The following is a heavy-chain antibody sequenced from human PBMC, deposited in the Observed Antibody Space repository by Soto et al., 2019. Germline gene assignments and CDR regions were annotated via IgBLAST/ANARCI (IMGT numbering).Heavy chain of an antibody. CDR3: ARGPSPSCDPFWFDP. V-gene: IGHV3-33*01. CDR2: IWYDGSNK. J-gene: IGHJ5*02. Sequence: GGSLRLSCAASGFTFSSYGMHWVRQAPGKGLEWVAVIWYDGSNKYYADSVKGRFTISRDNSKNTLYLQMNSLRAEDTAVYYCARGPSPSCDPFWFDPWGQGTLVTVSS. D-gene: IGHD2-21*01. CDR1: GFTFSSYG.